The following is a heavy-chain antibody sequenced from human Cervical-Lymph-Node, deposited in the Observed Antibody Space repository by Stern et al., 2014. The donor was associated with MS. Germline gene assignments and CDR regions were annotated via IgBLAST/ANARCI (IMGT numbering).Heavy chain of an antibody. J-gene: IGHJ6*02. CDR3: ARDMHGMDV. CDR1: GFTFSSYG. D-gene: IGHD2-2*01. CDR2: IWYDGSNK. V-gene: IGHV3-33*01. Sequence: DQLVESGGGVVQPGRSLRLSCAASGFTFSSYGIHWVRQAPGKGLEWVAVIWYDGSNKYYADSVKGRFTISRDNSKNTLYLQMNSLRAEDTAVYYCARDMHGMDVWGQWTTVTVSS.